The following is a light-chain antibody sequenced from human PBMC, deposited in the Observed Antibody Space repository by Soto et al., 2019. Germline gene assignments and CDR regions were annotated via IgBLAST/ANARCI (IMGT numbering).Light chain of an antibody. V-gene: IGLV2-14*01. J-gene: IGLJ2*01. CDR1: SSDVGGYNY. CDR3: RSYTSRSIVV. CDR2: DVS. Sequence: QSALTQPASVSGSPGQSITISCTGTSSDVGGYNYVSWYQQHPGKAPKLMIYDVSNRPAGVSNRSSGSKSGNTASLTISGLQAEDEADYYCRSYTSRSIVVFGGGTKLTVL.